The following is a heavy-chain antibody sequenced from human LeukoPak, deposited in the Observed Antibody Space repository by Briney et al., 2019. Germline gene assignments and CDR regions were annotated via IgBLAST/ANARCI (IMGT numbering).Heavy chain of an antibody. CDR2: ISSSSSTI. CDR3: ASTLDIVATIEGDY. V-gene: IGHV3-48*01. J-gene: IGHJ4*02. D-gene: IGHD5-12*01. CDR1: GFTFSNYA. Sequence: GGSLRLSCTASGFTFSNYAMSWVRQAPGKGLEWVSYISSSSSTIYYADSVKGRFTISRDNAKNSLYLQMNSLRAEDTAVYYCASTLDIVATIEGDYWGQGTLVTVSS.